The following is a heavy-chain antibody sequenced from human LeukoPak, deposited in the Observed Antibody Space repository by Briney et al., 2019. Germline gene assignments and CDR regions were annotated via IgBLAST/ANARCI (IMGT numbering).Heavy chain of an antibody. V-gene: IGHV5-51*01. Sequence: XCKVSGYSFSSYWIGWVRQMPGKGLEWMGMIYPGDSDTIYSPSFQGQVTISADKSISTAYLQWSSLKASDTAMYYCARRAYCGGDCYLDYWGQGTLVTVSS. J-gene: IGHJ4*02. CDR2: IYPGDSDT. CDR3: ARRAYCGGDCYLDY. D-gene: IGHD2-21*02. CDR1: GYSFSSYW.